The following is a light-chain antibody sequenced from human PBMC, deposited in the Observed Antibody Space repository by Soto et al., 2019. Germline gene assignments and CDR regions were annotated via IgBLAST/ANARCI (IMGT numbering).Light chain of an antibody. CDR3: CSYAGGVL. CDR1: SSDIGTYSL. V-gene: IGLV2-23*02. J-gene: IGLJ2*01. CDR2: EVT. Sequence: QSALTQPASVSGSPRQSITISCTGTSSDIGTYSLVSWYQHHPGKAPKLIIYEVTKRPSGVSNRFSGSKSGNTAYLTISGLQPEDEADYYCCSYAGGVLFGGGTKLTVL.